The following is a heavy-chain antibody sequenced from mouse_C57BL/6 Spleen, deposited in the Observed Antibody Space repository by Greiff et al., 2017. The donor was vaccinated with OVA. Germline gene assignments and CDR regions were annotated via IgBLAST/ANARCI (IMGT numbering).Heavy chain of an antibody. CDR2: INPNNGGT. Sequence: EVQLQQSGPELVKPGASVKIPCKASGYTFTDYNMDWVKQSHGKSLEWIGDINPNNGGTIYNQKFKGKATLTVDKSSSTAYMELRSLTSEDTAVDYCARTGAKLGKTWFADWGQGTLVTVSA. V-gene: IGHV1-18*01. CDR3: ARTGAKLGKTWFAD. J-gene: IGHJ3*01. CDR1: GYTFTDYN. D-gene: IGHD4-1*01.